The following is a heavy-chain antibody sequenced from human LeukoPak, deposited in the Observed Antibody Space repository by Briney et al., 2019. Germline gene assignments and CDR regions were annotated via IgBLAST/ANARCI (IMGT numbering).Heavy chain of an antibody. D-gene: IGHD3-3*01. J-gene: IGHJ5*02. Sequence: SETLSLTCAVYGGSFSGYYWSWIRQPPGKGLEWIGEINHSGSTNYNPSLKSRVTISVDTSKNQFSLKLSSVTAADTAVYYCARASRLKTILGVVIISWFDPWGQGTLVTVSS. CDR2: INHSGST. V-gene: IGHV4-34*01. CDR1: GGSFSGYY. CDR3: ARASRLKTILGVVIISWFDP.